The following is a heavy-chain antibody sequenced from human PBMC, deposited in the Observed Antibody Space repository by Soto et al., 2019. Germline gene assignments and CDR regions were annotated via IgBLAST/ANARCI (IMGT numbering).Heavy chain of an antibody. D-gene: IGHD1-1*01. Sequence: SETLSLTCTVSGASISPYFWSWVRQPPRKGLEWIGYIYDNGRTDYSPSLKSRVTISVDTSKNQFSLKVNSMTAADTAVYYCARADPNWRPIDYWGQGILVTVSS. CDR2: IYDNGRT. CDR1: GASISPYF. CDR3: ARADPNWRPIDY. V-gene: IGHV4-59*01. J-gene: IGHJ4*02.